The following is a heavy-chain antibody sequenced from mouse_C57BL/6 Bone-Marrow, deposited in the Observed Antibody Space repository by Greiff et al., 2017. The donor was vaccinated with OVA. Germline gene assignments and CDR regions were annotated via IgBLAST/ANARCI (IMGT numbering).Heavy chain of an antibody. CDR3: ASKEVYFDY. J-gene: IGHJ2*01. CDR2: INPSSGYT. Sequence: QVHVKQSGAELARPGASVKMSCKASGYTFTSYTMHWVKQRPGQGLEWIGYINPSSGYTKYNQKFKDKATLTADKSSSTAYMQLSSLTSEDSAVYYCASKEVYFDYWGQGTTLTVSS. V-gene: IGHV1-4*01. CDR1: GYTFTSYT. D-gene: IGHD1-3*01.